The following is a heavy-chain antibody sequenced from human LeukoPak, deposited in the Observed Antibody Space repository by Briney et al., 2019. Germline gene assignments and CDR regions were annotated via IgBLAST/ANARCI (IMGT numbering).Heavy chain of an antibody. J-gene: IGHJ4*02. CDR2: INQSGST. CDR3: AINDGSGSYYKSDY. Sequence: SETLSLTCAVYGGSFSGYYWSWIRQPPGKGLEWIGEINQSGSTNYNPSLKSRVTISIATSKNQFSLKLTSVTAADTAVYYCAINDGSGSYYKSDYWGQGTLVTVSS. CDR1: GGSFSGYY. V-gene: IGHV4-34*01. D-gene: IGHD3-10*01.